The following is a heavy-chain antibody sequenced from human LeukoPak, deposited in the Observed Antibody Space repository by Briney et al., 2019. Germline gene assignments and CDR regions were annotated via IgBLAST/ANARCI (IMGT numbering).Heavy chain of an antibody. Sequence: SETLSLTCTVSGGSISSGSYYWSWIRQPAGKGLEWIGRIYTSGSTNYNPSLKSRVTISVDTSKNQFSLKLSSVTAADTAVYYCASFTYYDFWSGYVEVYFDYWGQGTLVTVSS. CDR1: GGSISSGSYY. CDR2: IYTSGST. V-gene: IGHV4-61*02. CDR3: ASFTYYDFWSGYVEVYFDY. D-gene: IGHD3-3*01. J-gene: IGHJ4*02.